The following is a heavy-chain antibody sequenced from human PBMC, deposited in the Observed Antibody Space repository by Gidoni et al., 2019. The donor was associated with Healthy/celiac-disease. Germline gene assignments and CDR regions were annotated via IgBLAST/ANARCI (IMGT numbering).Heavy chain of an antibody. D-gene: IGHD3-10*01. CDR1: GFTFSSYA. CDR2: ISYDGSNK. V-gene: IGHV3-30*01. CDR3: AREPITMVRGVILYYFDY. Sequence: QVQLVESGGGVVQPGRSLRPSCAASGFTFSSYAMHWVRQAPGKGLEWVAVISYDGSNKYYADSVKGRFTISRDNSKNTLYLQMNSLRAEDTAVYYCAREPITMVRGVILYYFDYWGQGTLVTVSS. J-gene: IGHJ4*02.